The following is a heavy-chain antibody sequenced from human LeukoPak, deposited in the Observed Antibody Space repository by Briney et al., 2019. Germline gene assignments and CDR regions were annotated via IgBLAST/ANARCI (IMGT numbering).Heavy chain of an antibody. CDR2: ISSSSSYI. CDR1: GFTFSSYS. CDR3: AKFDYVWGSYRYGKDAFDI. D-gene: IGHD3-16*02. V-gene: IGHV3-21*04. J-gene: IGHJ3*02. Sequence: SGGSLRLSCAASGFTFSSYSMNWVRQAPGKGLEWVSSISSSSSYIYYADSVKGRFTISRDNAKNSLYLQMNSLRAEDTALYYCAKFDYVWGSYRYGKDAFDIWGQGTMVTVSS.